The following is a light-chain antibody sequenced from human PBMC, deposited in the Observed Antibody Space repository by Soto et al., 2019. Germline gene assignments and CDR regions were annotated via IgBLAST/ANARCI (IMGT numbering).Light chain of an antibody. CDR1: SSNVGSHT. V-gene: IGLV1-44*01. Sequence: QSVLTQPPSASGTPGQRVTISCSGSSSNVGSHTVNWYQQVPGTAPKLLIYDNNRRPSGVPDRFSGSKSATSASLAISGLQSDDEADYYCAAWDDSPNGVFGGGTKLTV. CDR3: AAWDDSPNGV. CDR2: DNN. J-gene: IGLJ2*01.